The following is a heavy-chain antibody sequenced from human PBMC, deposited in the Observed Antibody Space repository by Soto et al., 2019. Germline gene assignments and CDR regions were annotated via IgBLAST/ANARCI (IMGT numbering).Heavy chain of an antibody. Sequence: SETLSLTCAVYGGSFSGYYWSWIRQPPGKGLEWIGEINHSGSTNYNPSLKSRVTISVDTSKNQFSLKLSSVTAADTAVYYCASLPYTDATSGYYYYGMDVWGQGTTVPVSS. CDR2: INHSGST. V-gene: IGHV4-34*01. CDR1: GGSFSGYY. D-gene: IGHD1-1*01. J-gene: IGHJ6*02. CDR3: ASLPYTDATSGYYYYGMDV.